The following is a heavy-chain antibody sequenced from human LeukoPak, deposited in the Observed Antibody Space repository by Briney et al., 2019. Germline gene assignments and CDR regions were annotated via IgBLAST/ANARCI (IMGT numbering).Heavy chain of an antibody. J-gene: IGHJ4*02. Sequence: GGSLRLSCAASGFTFSSYWMHWVRQAPGKGLVWVPRINSDGSSTSYADSVKGRFTISRDNAKNTLYLQMNSLRAEDTAVYYCARVGPYCSGGSCYSGAPPFRWDYWGQGALVTVSS. CDR2: INSDGSST. CDR3: ARVGPYCSGGSCYSGAPPFRWDY. D-gene: IGHD2-15*01. V-gene: IGHV3-74*01. CDR1: GFTFSSYW.